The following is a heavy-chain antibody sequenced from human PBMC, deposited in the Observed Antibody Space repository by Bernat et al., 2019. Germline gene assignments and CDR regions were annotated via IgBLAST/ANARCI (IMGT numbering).Heavy chain of an antibody. J-gene: IGHJ6*03. D-gene: IGHD2-2*01. CDR1: GGSISSSSYY. V-gene: IGHV4-39*01. CDR3: ARLHCSSTSCYVTGYYYYYYMDV. CDR2: IYYSGST. Sequence: QLQLQESDPGLVKPSETLSLTCTVSGGSISSSSYYWGWIRQPPGKGLEWIGSIYYSGSTYYNPSLKSRVTISVDTSKNQFSLKLSSVTAADTAVYYCARLHCSSTSCYVTGYYYYYYMDVWGKGTTVTVSS.